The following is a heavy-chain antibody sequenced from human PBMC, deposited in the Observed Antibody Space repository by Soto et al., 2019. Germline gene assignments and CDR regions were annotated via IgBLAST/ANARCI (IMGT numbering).Heavy chain of an antibody. CDR1: GSTFTTYW. Sequence: PGESLKISCKGSGSTFTTYWIGWVRQMPGKGLEWMGIIYPGGSDTRYSPSFQGQVTISADKSISTAYLQWSSLKASDTAMYFCARGGYGGNSKDSFFIWGPGTMVTVSS. J-gene: IGHJ3*02. V-gene: IGHV5-51*01. CDR2: IYPGGSDT. D-gene: IGHD4-17*01. CDR3: ARGGYGGNSKDSFFI.